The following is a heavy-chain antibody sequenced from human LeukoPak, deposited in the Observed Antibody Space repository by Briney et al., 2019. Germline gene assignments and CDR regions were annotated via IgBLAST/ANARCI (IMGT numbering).Heavy chain of an antibody. V-gene: IGHV3-53*01. D-gene: IGHD6-19*01. CDR3: TRDPTVVGRGDY. CDR2: IYSDGRT. CDR1: GFTVSTNY. Sequence: GGSLRLSCAASGFTVSTNYLSWVRQAPGKGLEWVSSIYSDGRTYYADSVKGRFTISRDNFKNSLYLQMNSLRAEDTAVYYCTRDPTVVGRGDYWGQRNHVAVSS. J-gene: IGHJ4*02.